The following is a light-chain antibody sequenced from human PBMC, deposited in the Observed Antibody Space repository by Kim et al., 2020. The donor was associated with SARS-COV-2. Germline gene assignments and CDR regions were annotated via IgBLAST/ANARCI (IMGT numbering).Light chain of an antibody. J-gene: IGKJ2*01. CDR2: AAS. CDR1: QSISSY. V-gene: IGKV1-39*01. Sequence: DIQMTQFPSSLSASVGDRVTITCRASQSISSYLNWYQQKPGKAPKLLIYAASSLQSGVPSRFSGSGSGTDFTLTISSLQPEDFATYYCQQSYSTLYTFGQGTKLEI. CDR3: QQSYSTLYT.